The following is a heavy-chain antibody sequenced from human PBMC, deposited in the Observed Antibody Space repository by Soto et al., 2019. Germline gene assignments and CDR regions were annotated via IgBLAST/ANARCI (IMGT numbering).Heavy chain of an antibody. CDR3: VRDQYAKMTFAGVLADP. D-gene: IGHD3-16*02. Sequence: ASVKVSCKASGYTFTNFGIGWVRQAPGRGLEWMGWISAYNGNTNYAQNFQGRVTLTTDESTSTAYMELRSLRSDDTAMYYCVRDQYAKMTFAGVLADPCGQGTMVTVSS. V-gene: IGHV1-18*01. J-gene: IGHJ5*02. CDR2: ISAYNGNT. CDR1: GYTFTNFG.